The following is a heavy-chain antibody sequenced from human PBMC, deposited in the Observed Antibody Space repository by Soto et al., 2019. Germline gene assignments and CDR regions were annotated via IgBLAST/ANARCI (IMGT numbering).Heavy chain of an antibody. CDR1: GGSISSSNW. D-gene: IGHD4-17*01. CDR2: IYHSGST. J-gene: IGHJ4*02. Sequence: PSETLSLTCAVSGGSISSSNWWSWVRQPPGKGLEWIGEIYHSGSTNYNPSLKSRVTISVDKSKNQFSLKLSSVTAADTAVYYCASGSGYGDYEFDYWGQGTLVTVSS. V-gene: IGHV4-4*02. CDR3: ASGSGYGDYEFDY.